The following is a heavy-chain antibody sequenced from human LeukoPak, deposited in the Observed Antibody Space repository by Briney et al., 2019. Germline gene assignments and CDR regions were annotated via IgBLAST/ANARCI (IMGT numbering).Heavy chain of an antibody. CDR2: IYPGDSDT. CDR1: GYSFTSYW. Sequence: GESLKISCKGSGYSFTSYWIGWVRQMPGKGLEWMGIIYPGDSDTRYSPSFQGQVTISADKSISTAYLQWSSLKASDTPMYYCARHSDSSGYYYSSAFDIWGQGTMVTVSS. D-gene: IGHD3-22*01. V-gene: IGHV5-51*01. CDR3: ARHSDSSGYYYSSAFDI. J-gene: IGHJ3*02.